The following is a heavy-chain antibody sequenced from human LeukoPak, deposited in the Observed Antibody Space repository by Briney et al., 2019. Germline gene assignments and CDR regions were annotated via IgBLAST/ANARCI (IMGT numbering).Heavy chain of an antibody. V-gene: IGHV1-2*02. Sequence: ASVKVSRKASGSTFTGYYMHWVRLAPGQGLEWMGWINPNSGGTNYSQKFQGRVTMTRDTSISTAYMELSRLRSDDTAVYYCARDLSAGTYYDILTGYSSQYYFDYWGQGTLVTVSS. CDR2: INPNSGGT. CDR3: ARDLSAGTYYDILTGYSSQYYFDY. D-gene: IGHD3-9*01. J-gene: IGHJ4*02. CDR1: GSTFTGYY.